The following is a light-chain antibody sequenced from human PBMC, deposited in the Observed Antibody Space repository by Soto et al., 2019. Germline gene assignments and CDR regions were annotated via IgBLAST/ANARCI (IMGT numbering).Light chain of an antibody. J-gene: IGLJ1*01. Sequence: QSVLTQPPSVSGSPGQSVAISCTGTSSDVGSYNRVSWYQQPPGTAPKLIISEVSNRPSGVPDRFSGSKSGNTASLTISGLHAEDEADYYCSSFTTSDTYVFGTGTKVTVL. CDR2: EVS. V-gene: IGLV2-18*02. CDR3: SSFTTSDTYV. CDR1: SSDVGSYNR.